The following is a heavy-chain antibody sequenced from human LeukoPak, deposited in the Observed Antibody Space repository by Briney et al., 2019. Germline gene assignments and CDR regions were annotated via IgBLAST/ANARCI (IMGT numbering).Heavy chain of an antibody. D-gene: IGHD2-8*01. Sequence: PGGSLRLSCAASGFTFSSYAMSWVRQAPGKGLEWVSAISGSGGSTYYADSVKGRFTISRDNSKNTLYLQMNSLRAEDTAVYYCAKVDDCTNGVCYNYWGQGTLVTVSS. J-gene: IGHJ4*02. V-gene: IGHV3-23*01. CDR1: GFTFSSYA. CDR3: AKVDDCTNGVCYNY. CDR2: ISGSGGST.